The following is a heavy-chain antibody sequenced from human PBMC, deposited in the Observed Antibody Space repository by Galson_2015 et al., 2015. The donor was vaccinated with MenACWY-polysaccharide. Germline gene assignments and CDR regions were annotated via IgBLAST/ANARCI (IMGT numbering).Heavy chain of an antibody. CDR1: GFTFSSYA. CDR3: AKDKGSGSYPD. V-gene: IGHV3-23*01. CDR2: ISGSGGST. Sequence: SLRLSCAASGFTFSSYAMSWARQAPGKGLEWVSAISGSGGSTYYADSVKGRFTISRDNSKNTLYLQMNSLRAEDTAVYYCAKDKGSGSYPDWGQGTLVTVSS. J-gene: IGHJ4*02. D-gene: IGHD1-26*01.